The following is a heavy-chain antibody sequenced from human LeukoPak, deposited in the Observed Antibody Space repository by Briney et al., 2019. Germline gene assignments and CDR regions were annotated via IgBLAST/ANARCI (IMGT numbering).Heavy chain of an antibody. V-gene: IGHV3-23*01. D-gene: IGHD4/OR15-4a*01. CDR1: GFIFRNYA. Sequence: GGSLRLSCGASGFIFRNYAMSWVRQAPGEGLEWVSGISDNGGGRYYADSVKGRFTISRDNSKNMLYLQMNSPRAEDTAVYYCAKESGALGAPLYDYWGRGILVTASS. CDR3: AKESGALGAPLYDY. J-gene: IGHJ4*02. CDR2: ISDNGGGR.